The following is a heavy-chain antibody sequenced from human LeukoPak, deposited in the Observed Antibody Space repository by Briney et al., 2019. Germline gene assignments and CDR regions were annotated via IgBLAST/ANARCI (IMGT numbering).Heavy chain of an antibody. CDR2: IYTSGST. D-gene: IGHD6-6*01. CDR1: GGSISSGSYY. J-gene: IGHJ4*02. Sequence: SETLSLTCTVSGGSISSGSYYWSWIRQPAGKGLEWIGRIYTSGSTNYNPSLKSRVTISVDTSKNQFSLKLSSVTAADTAVYYCAKEYSSSNDYWGQGTLVTVSS. CDR3: AKEYSSSNDY. V-gene: IGHV4-61*02.